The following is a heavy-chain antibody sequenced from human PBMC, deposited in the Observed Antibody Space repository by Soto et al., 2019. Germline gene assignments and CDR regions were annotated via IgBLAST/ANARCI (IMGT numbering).Heavy chain of an antibody. CDR1: GFTFSSYG. CDR2: IWCDGSNK. Sequence: PGGSLRLSCAASGFTFSSYGMHWVRQAPGKGLEWVAVIWCDGSNKYYADSVKGRFTTSRDNSKNTLYLQMDSLRAEDTAVYYCARAYSGSYGLAYWGQGTLVTVSS. D-gene: IGHD1-26*01. V-gene: IGHV3-33*01. J-gene: IGHJ4*02. CDR3: ARAYSGSYGLAY.